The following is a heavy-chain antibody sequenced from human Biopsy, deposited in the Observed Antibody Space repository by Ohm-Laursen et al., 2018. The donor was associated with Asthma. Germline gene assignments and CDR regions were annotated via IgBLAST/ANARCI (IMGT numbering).Heavy chain of an antibody. D-gene: IGHD3-9*01. Sequence: SSVKVSCKVSGGTFSSYAISWVRQAPGQGLEWMGGIIPIFGTANYAQKFQGRVTITADESTSTAYMDLSSLRSEDTAVYYCARTYFDFLTGQVHDAFAMWGQGTMVTVSS. CDR1: GGTFSSYA. CDR2: IIPIFGTA. J-gene: IGHJ3*02. CDR3: ARTYFDFLTGQVHDAFAM. V-gene: IGHV1-69*01.